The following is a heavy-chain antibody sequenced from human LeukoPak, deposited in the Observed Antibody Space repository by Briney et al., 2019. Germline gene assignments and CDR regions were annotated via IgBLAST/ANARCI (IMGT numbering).Heavy chain of an antibody. J-gene: IGHJ4*02. CDR3: ARDRQEGGMRVSSFEY. Sequence: SETLSLTCTVSGGSISGDYYWSWVRQPAGKGLEWIGRIYSSVSTRYNPSLQFNPSPRSRATISKDTSRNQFFLKLNSVTAADTAIYYCARDRQEGGMRVSSFEYWGQGIPVIVSS. CDR1: GGSISGDYY. D-gene: IGHD2-15*01. CDR2: IYSSVST. V-gene: IGHV4-4*07.